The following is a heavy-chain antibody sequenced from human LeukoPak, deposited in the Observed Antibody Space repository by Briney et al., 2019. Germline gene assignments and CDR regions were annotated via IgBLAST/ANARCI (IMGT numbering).Heavy chain of an antibody. D-gene: IGHD4-17*01. V-gene: IGHV4-34*01. Sequence: SSETLSLTCAVYGGSFSGYYWSWIRQPPGKGLEWIGEINHSGSTNYNPSLKSRVTISVDTSKNQFSLKLSSVTAADTAVYYCARAGGSTVTTLNYYYYDYSYVDVWGKGTTVTVSS. CDR1: GGSFSGYY. CDR3: ARAGGSTVTTLNYYYYDYSYVDV. J-gene: IGHJ6*03. CDR2: INHSGST.